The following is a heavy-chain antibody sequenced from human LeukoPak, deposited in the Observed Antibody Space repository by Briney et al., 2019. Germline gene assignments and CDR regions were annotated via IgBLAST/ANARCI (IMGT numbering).Heavy chain of an antibody. J-gene: IGHJ5*02. CDR2: IYSSGST. D-gene: IGHD4-11*01. Sequence: PSETLSLTCTVSSGSISSYYWSWIRQPPGKGLEWIGYIYSSGSTNYNPSLKSRVTISVDTSKSQFSLKLSSVTAADTAVYYCARPWHDSSIVGFDPWGQGTLVTVSS. CDR3: ARPWHDSSIVGFDP. V-gene: IGHV4-59*01. CDR1: SGSISSYY.